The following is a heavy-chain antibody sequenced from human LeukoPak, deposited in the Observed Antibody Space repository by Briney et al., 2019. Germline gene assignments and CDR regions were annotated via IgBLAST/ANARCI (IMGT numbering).Heavy chain of an antibody. V-gene: IGHV3-7*01. CDR3: AELGITMIGGV. D-gene: IGHD3-10*02. J-gene: IGHJ6*04. Sequence: GGSLRLSCAASGFTFSSYWMTWVRQAPGKGLEWVGNIKGDGSEKYYVDSVKGRFTISRDNAKNSLYLQMNSLRAEDTAVYYCAELGITMIGGVWGKGTTVTISS. CDR1: GFTFSSYW. CDR2: IKGDGSEK.